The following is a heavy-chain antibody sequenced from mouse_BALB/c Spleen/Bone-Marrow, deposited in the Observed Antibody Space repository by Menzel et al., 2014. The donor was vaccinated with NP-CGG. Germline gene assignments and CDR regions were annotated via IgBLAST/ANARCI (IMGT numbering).Heavy chain of an antibody. CDR1: GSTFTDYY. J-gene: IGHJ4*01. CDR3: ARFPMDY. V-gene: IGHV7-3*02. CDR2: IRNKAYGYTT. Sequence: EVMLVESGGGLVQPGGSLGLSCTPSGSTFTDYYMSWVRQPPGKALEWLAFIRNKAYGYTTEYSASVRGRFTISRDNSQSILYLQMNTLRAEDSATYYCARFPMDYWGQGTSVTVSS.